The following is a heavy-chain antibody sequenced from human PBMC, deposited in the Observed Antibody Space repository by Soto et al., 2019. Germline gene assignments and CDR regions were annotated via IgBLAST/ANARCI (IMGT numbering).Heavy chain of an antibody. CDR1: GFTFSSYS. J-gene: IGHJ4*02. CDR2: ISSSSSTI. CDR3: ARGGIAALFDY. D-gene: IGHD6-13*01. Sequence: GGSLRLSCAASGFTFSSYSMNWVRQAPGKGLEWVSYISSSSSTIYYADSVKGRFTISRDNAKNSLYLQMNSLRAEDTAVYYCARGGIAALFDYWGQGTLVTVSS. V-gene: IGHV3-48*01.